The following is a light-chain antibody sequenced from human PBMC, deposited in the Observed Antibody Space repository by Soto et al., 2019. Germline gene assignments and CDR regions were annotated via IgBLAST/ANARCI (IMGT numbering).Light chain of an antibody. CDR1: QGISSY. CDR3: QQYYSYPRT. J-gene: IGKJ1*01. CDR2: AAS. V-gene: IGKV1-8*01. Sequence: AILMTQSPSSFSASTGDRVTITCRARQGISSYLAWYQQKPGKAPKLLIYAASTLQSGVPSRFSGSGSGTDFTLTISCLQSEDFATYYCQQYYSYPRTFGQGTKVEIK.